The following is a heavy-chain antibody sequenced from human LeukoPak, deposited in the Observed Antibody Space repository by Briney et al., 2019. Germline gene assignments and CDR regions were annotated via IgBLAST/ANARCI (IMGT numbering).Heavy chain of an antibody. J-gene: IGHJ3*02. CDR2: MNPNSGNT. Sequence: ASVKVSCKASGYTLTSYDINWVRQATGQGLEWMGWMNPNSGNTGYAQKFQGRVTITRNTSISTAYMELSSLRSEDTAVYYCARGRLSSPDAFDIWGQGTMVTVSS. V-gene: IGHV1-8*03. D-gene: IGHD6-13*01. CDR1: GYTLTSYD. CDR3: ARGRLSSPDAFDI.